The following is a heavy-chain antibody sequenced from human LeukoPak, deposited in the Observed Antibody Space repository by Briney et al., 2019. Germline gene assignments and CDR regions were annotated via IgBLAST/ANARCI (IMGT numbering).Heavy chain of an antibody. CDR3: ARAGSYYFVSWFDP. CDR1: GGTFSSYA. CDR2: IIPIFGAA. V-gene: IGHV1-69*05. J-gene: IGHJ5*02. Sequence: ASVKVSCKASGGTFSSYAISWVRQATGQGLEWMGGIIPIFGAANYAQKFQGRVTITTDESTSTAYMELSSLRSEDTAVYYCARAGSYYFVSWFDPWGQGTLVTVSS. D-gene: IGHD1-26*01.